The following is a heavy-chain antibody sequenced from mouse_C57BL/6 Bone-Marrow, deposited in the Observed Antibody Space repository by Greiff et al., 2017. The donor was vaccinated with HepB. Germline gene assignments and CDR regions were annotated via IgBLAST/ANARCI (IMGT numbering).Heavy chain of an antibody. CDR1: GFTFSDYY. CDR3: ARPLIYYYGSSSYWYFDV. J-gene: IGHJ1*03. CDR2: ISNGGGST. V-gene: IGHV5-12*01. D-gene: IGHD1-1*01. Sequence: EVKLMESGGGLVQPGGSLKLSCAASGFTFSDYYMYWVRQTPEKRLEWVAYISNGGGSTYYPDTVKGRFTISRDNAKNTLYLQMSLLKSEDTAMYYCARPLIYYYGSSSYWYFDVWGTGTTVTVSS.